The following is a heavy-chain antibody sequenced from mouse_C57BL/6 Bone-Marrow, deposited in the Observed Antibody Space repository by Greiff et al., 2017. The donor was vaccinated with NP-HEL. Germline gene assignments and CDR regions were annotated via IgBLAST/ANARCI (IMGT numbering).Heavy chain of an antibody. V-gene: IGHV1-82*01. Sequence: VQLQQSGPELVKPGASVKISCKASGYAFSSSWMNWVKQRPGKGLEWIGRIYPGDGDTNYNGKFKGKATLTADKSSSTAYMQLSSLTSEDSAVYVCARRDYYGSSYWYFDVWGTGTTVTVSS. CDR2: IYPGDGDT. J-gene: IGHJ1*03. CDR3: ARRDYYGSSYWYFDV. CDR1: GYAFSSSW. D-gene: IGHD1-1*01.